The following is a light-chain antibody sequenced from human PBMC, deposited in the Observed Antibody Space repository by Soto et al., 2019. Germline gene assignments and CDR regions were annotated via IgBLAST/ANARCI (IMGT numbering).Light chain of an antibody. CDR2: LAS. V-gene: IGKV1-39*01. CDR1: QSINTY. CDR3: QLSSSVPP. Sequence: DIQVTQFPSSLSASVVDRVTITCRASQSINTYLNWYQQKPGKPPKLLIYLASSLKSGVSPRFSGSASGTDFTLTISSLQPEDFGTYYCQLSSSVPPFGGGTKVDIK. J-gene: IGKJ4*01.